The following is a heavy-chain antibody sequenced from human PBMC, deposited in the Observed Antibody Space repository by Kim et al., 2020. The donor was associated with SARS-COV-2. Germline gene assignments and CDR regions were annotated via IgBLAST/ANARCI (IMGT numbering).Heavy chain of an antibody. J-gene: IGHJ4*02. CDR1: GGSIDSGGYY. V-gene: IGHV4-31*03. D-gene: IGHD6-6*01. Sequence: SETLSLTCTVSGGSIDSGGYYWSWIRQRPGGRLEWIAYIHKSGDTYSNPSLKGRAAASLDTPKNQFSLRLNSVTAADTAVYYCARLLAARPTEDCWGRGTLVTVSS. CDR2: IHKSGDT. CDR3: ARLLAARPTEDC.